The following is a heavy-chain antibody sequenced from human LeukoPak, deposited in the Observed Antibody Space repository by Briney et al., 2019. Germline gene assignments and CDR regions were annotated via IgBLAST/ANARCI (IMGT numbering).Heavy chain of an antibody. D-gene: IGHD3-10*01. CDR1: GLTFSSYA. V-gene: IGHV3-23*01. CDR2: ISNVGGRT. Sequence: GGSLRLPCAASGLTFSSYAMSWVRQAPGQGLEWVSTISNVGGRTYYANSVKGRFTISRDNSKSTLYLQMNTLRAEDTAVYYCAKGTYYYDSGSYLECFGEDWGQGTLVTVSS. J-gene: IGHJ1*01. CDR3: AKGTYYYDSGSYLECFGED.